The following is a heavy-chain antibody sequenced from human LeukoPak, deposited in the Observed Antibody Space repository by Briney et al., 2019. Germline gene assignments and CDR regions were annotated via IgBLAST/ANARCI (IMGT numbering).Heavy chain of an antibody. J-gene: IGHJ4*02. Sequence: SETLSLTCTVSGGSIGSSSYYWGWIRQPPGKGLEWIGSIYYSGCTYYNPSLKNRVTISVDTSQNQFSLQLSSVTAADTAVYYCARQSITMIVVVITPLLYFDYWGQGTLVTVSS. CDR3: ARQSITMIVVVITPLLYFDY. D-gene: IGHD3-22*01. CDR2: IYYSGCT. V-gene: IGHV4-39*01. CDR1: GGSIGSSSYY.